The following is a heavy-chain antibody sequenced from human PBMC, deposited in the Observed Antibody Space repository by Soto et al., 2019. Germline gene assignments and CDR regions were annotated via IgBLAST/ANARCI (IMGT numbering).Heavy chain of an antibody. J-gene: IGHJ4*02. CDR1: GGSINSGDYY. V-gene: IGHV4-31*03. D-gene: IGHD3-22*01. CDR3: ARGPFDSSGYYLFGY. Sequence: QVQLQESGPGLVKPSQTLSLTCTVSGGSINSGDYYWSWIRPHPGKGLEWIGYLYYSGSTYYNPSLKRRVTNSVDTSKNQFSLKLSSVTAADTAVYYCARGPFDSSGYYLFGYWGQGSLVTVSS. CDR2: LYYSGST.